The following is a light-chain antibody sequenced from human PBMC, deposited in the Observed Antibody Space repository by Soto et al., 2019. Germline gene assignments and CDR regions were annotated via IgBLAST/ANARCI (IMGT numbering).Light chain of an antibody. CDR1: SSDVGAYNY. J-gene: IGLJ2*01. Sequence: QSALTQPASVSGSPGQLITISCTGTSSDVGAYNYVSWYQQHPGKAPKLMIYDVSNRPSGVSNRFSGSKSGNTASLTISGLQAEDEAEYYCSSYTSSSTVVFGGGTKLTVL. CDR2: DVS. CDR3: SSYTSSSTVV. V-gene: IGLV2-14*01.